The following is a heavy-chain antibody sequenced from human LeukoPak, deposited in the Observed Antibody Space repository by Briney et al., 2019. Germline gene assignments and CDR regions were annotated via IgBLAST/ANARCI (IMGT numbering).Heavy chain of an antibody. V-gene: IGHV4-39*01. CDR3: ARQGYNVTAGGDYFDY. CDR2: IYYSGST. CDR1: GGSISSSSYY. D-gene: IGHD1-14*01. Sequence: SETLSLTCTVSGGSISSSSYYWGWIRQPPGKGLEWIGSIYYSGSTYYNPSLKSRVTISVDTSKNQFSLRLSSVTAADTAVYYCARQGYNVTAGGDYFDYWGQGTLVTVSS. J-gene: IGHJ4*02.